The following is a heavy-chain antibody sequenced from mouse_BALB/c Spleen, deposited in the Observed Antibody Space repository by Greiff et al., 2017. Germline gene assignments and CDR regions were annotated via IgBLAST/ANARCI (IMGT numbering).Heavy chain of an antibody. CDR1: GFSLTGYG. CDR3: ARKEISYYVDY. J-gene: IGHJ2*01. V-gene: IGHV2-6-7*01. Sequence: QVQLQQSGPGLVAPSQSLSITCTVSGFSLTGYGVYWVRQPPGKGLEWLGMICGDGSTDYNSALKSRLCISKDNSKSQVFLKMNSLQNDDTARYYYARKEISYYVDYWGQGTTGTVSS. CDR2: ICGDGST.